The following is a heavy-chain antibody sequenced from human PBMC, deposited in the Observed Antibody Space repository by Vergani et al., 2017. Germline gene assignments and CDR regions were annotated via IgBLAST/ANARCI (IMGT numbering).Heavy chain of an antibody. D-gene: IGHD4-17*01. CDR1: GGSISSSNW. Sequence: QVQLQESGPGLVKPSGTLSLTCAVSGGSISSSNWWSWVRQPPGKGLEWIGEIYHSGSTNYNPSLKSRVTISVDKSKNQFSLKLSSVTAAETAVYYCASPNGDVRGWYFDYWGQGTLVTVSS. V-gene: IGHV4-4*02. J-gene: IGHJ4*02. CDR2: IYHSGST. CDR3: ASPNGDVRGWYFDY.